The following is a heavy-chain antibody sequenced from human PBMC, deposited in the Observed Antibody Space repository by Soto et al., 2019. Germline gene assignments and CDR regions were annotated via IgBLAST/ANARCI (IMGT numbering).Heavy chain of an antibody. Sequence: EVQLVESGGGLVQPGGSLKLSCAASGFTFSGSAIHRVRQASGKGLEWVGRIRSKANTYATAYAASVKGSFTISRDDSKSTAYLQMNSLKTEDTAVYYCTRFSMDSSSGWFDPCGQGTLVTVSS. CDR1: GFTFSGSA. J-gene: IGHJ5*02. V-gene: IGHV3-73*02. CDR3: TRFSMDSSSGWFDP. D-gene: IGHD6-6*01. CDR2: IRSKANTYAT.